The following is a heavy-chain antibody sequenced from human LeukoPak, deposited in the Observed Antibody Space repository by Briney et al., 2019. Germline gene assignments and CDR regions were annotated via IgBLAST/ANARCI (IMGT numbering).Heavy chain of an antibody. CDR1: GYTFTGYY. CDR3: ARDSRSTSYNWFDP. Sequence: ASVKVSCKASGYTFTGYYMHWVRQAPGRGLEWMGWINPNSGGTNYAQKFQGRVTMTRDTSISTAYMELSRLRSDDTAVYYCARDSRSTSYNWFDPWGRGTLVTVSS. D-gene: IGHD2-2*01. V-gene: IGHV1-2*02. J-gene: IGHJ5*02. CDR2: INPNSGGT.